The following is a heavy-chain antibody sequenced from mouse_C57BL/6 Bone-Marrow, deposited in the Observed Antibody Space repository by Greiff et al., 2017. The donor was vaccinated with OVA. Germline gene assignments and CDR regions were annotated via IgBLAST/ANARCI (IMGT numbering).Heavy chain of an antibody. V-gene: IGHV1-64*01. Sequence: VKLVESGAELVKPGASVKLSCKASGYTFTSYWMHWVKQRPGQGLEWIGMIHPNSGSTNYNEKFKSKATLTVDKSSSTAYMQLSSLTSEDSAVYYCARELRLPYYAMDYWGQGTSVTVSS. CDR3: ARELRLPYYAMDY. J-gene: IGHJ4*01. CDR1: GYTFTSYW. D-gene: IGHD3-2*02. CDR2: IHPNSGST.